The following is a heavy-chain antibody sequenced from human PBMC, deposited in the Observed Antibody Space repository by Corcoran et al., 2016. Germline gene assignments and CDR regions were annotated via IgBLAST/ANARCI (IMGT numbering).Heavy chain of an antibody. CDR3: ARGRIVLRCLVSRSDYYYCMDV. CDR1: GGSFSGYY. Sequence: QVQLQRWGAGLLKPSETRSLTCAVYGGSFSGYYWSWIRQPPGTGLEWIGELNHSGSTNYNPSLKSRVTISVDTAKNQFSLKRSSVTAADTAVYYCARGRIVLRCLVSRSDYYYCMDVWGQGTKVTVSS. V-gene: IGHV4-34*01. J-gene: IGHJ6*02. CDR2: LNHSGST. D-gene: IGHD3-3*01.